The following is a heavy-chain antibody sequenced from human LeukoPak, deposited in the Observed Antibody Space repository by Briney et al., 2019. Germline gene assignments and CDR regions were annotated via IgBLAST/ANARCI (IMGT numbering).Heavy chain of an antibody. V-gene: IGHV3-33*01. CDR2: IWYDGSSK. CDR1: GFTSSSYG. D-gene: IGHD5-18*01. Sequence: GGSLRLSCAASGFTSSSYGMHWVRRAPGEGREGLAVIWYDGSSKYYADSVKGRFTISRDNSKNTLYLQMNSLRPEDTAVYYCARGYSFGQYFDFWGQGTLVTVSS. CDR3: ARGYSFGQYFDF. J-gene: IGHJ4*02.